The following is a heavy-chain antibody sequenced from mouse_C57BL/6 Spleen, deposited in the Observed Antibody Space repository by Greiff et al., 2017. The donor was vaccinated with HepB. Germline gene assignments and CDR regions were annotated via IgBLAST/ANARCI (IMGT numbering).Heavy chain of an antibody. V-gene: IGHV5-4*03. Sequence: EVMLVESGGGLVKPGGSLKLSCAASGFTFSSYAMSWVRQTPEKRLEWVATISDGGSYTYYPDNVKGRFTISRDNAKNNLYLQMSHLKSEETAVYYCARGGGSGVLRRMDYGGQGTSVTVSS. CDR3: ARGGGSGVLRRMDY. CDR2: ISDGGSYT. J-gene: IGHJ4*01. CDR1: GFTFSSYA. D-gene: IGHD1-1*01.